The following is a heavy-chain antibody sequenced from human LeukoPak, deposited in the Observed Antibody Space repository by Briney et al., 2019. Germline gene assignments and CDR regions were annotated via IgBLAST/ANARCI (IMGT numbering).Heavy chain of an antibody. Sequence: GGSLRLSCAASGFTFSSYSMNWVRQAPGKGLEWVSYISSSSSTIYYADSVKGRFTISRDNAKNSLYLQMNSLRAEDTAVYYCARSQDYYDSSGYYRDYYYMDVWGKGTTVTVSS. CDR1: GFTFSSYS. J-gene: IGHJ6*03. CDR2: ISSSSSTI. V-gene: IGHV3-48*01. D-gene: IGHD3-22*01. CDR3: ARSQDYYDSSGYYRDYYYMDV.